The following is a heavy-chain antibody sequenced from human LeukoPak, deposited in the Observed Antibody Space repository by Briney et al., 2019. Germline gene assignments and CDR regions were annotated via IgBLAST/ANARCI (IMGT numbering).Heavy chain of an antibody. CDR1: GLTFSSYA. V-gene: IGHV3-23*01. Sequence: GGSLRLSCAASGLTFSSYAMSWVRQAPGKGLEWVSAISGSGGITYYADSVKGRFTISRDNSKNTLYLQINSLRAEDTAVYYCAKDMHYYDSSGYSRDYWGQGTLVTVSS. CDR3: AKDMHYYDSSGYSRDY. J-gene: IGHJ4*02. D-gene: IGHD3-22*01. CDR2: ISGSGGIT.